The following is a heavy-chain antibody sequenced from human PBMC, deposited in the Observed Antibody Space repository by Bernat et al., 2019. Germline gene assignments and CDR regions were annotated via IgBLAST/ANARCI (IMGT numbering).Heavy chain of an antibody. V-gene: IGHV4-34*01. CDR1: GGSFSGYY. CDR3: ARRLGYCSSISCYHPIDY. J-gene: IGHJ4*02. CDR2: INHSGST. Sequence: QVQLQQWGAGLLKPSETLSLTCAVYGGSFSGYYWSLIRQPPGKGLEWIGEINHSGSTNYNPSLKSRVTISVDTSNNQFSLKLSSVTAADTAVYYCARRLGYCSSISCYHPIDYWGQGTLVTVSS. D-gene: IGHD2-2*01.